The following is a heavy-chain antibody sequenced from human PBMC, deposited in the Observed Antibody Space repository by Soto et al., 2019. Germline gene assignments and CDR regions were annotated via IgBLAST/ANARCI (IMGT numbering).Heavy chain of an antibody. D-gene: IGHD1-26*01. J-gene: IGHJ6*02. CDR2: IYYSGST. CDR3: ARDLDSGSEYYYYGMDV. Sequence: NPSGTLSLTCTVSGGSNSSGGYYRRWIRQHPGKGLEWIGYIYYSGSTYYNPSLKSRVTISVDTSKNQFSLKLSSVTAADTAVYYCARDLDSGSEYYYYGMDVWGQGTTVTVSS. CDR1: GGSNSSGGYY. V-gene: IGHV4-31*03.